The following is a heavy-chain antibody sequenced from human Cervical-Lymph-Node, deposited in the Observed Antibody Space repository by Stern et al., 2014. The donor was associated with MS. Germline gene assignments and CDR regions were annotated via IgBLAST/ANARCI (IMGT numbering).Heavy chain of an antibody. J-gene: IGHJ4*02. D-gene: IGHD5-18*01. CDR3: AVLSVDADFDY. CDR1: GYTFTDYA. CDR2: ISAYKGDT. Sequence: VQLVESGAEVKKPGASVKGSCTASGYTFTDYAISWVRQAPGQWLEWMAWISAYKGDTNFAQEVQGRVSLTTDTATSTAYMELRSLRSDDTAVYYCAVLSVDADFDYWGQGTLVTVSS. V-gene: IGHV1-18*01.